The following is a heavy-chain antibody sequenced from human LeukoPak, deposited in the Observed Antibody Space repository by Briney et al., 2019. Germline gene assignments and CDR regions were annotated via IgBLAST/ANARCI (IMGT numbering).Heavy chain of an antibody. Sequence: ASVKVSCKASGFTFTSYGFSWVRQAPGQGFEWMGWISGYSGNTNSAQKLQGRVTMTTDTSTSTAYMEPRSLRSDDTAVYYCARDPGYYGSGSYYKYPFDYWGQGALVTVSS. CDR2: ISGYSGNT. CDR1: GFTFTSYG. J-gene: IGHJ4*02. CDR3: ARDPGYYGSGSYYKYPFDY. V-gene: IGHV1-18*01. D-gene: IGHD3-10*01.